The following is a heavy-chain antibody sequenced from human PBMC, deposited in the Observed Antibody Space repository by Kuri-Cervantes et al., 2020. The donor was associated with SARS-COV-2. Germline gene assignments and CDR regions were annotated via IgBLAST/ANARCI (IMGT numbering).Heavy chain of an antibody. CDR2: INSSSSYI. J-gene: IGHJ4*02. V-gene: IGHV3-21*01. CDR3: VRDHDFWSGYSTGPLDY. D-gene: IGHD3-3*01. CDR1: GFTFSSYS. Sequence: GESLKISCAASGFTFSSYSMNWVRQAPGKGLEWVSSINSSSSYIYYADSVKGRLTISRDNAKDSLDLQMNSLKAEDTAIYYCVRDHDFWSGYSTGPLDYWGQGTLVTVSS.